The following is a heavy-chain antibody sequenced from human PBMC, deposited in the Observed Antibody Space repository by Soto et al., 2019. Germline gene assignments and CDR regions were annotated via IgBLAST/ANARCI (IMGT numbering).Heavy chain of an antibody. CDR3: ARGHSTDCSNGVCSFFYNHEMDV. J-gene: IGHJ6*02. CDR2: INPKSGGT. CDR1: GYSFTDYH. Sequence: ASVKVSCKASGYSFTDYHIHWVRRAPGQGLEWLGRINPKSGGTSTAQKFQGWVTMTRDRSISTVYMELTRLRSDDTAVYFCARGHSTDCSNGVCSFFYNHEMDVWGQATTVTVSS. D-gene: IGHD2-8*01. V-gene: IGHV1-2*04.